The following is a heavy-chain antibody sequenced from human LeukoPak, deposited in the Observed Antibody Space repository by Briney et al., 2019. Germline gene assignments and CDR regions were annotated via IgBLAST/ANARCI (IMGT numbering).Heavy chain of an antibody. Sequence: ASVKVSCKASGYTFTTYGLSWVRQAPGQGLEWMGIINPSGGSTSYAQKFQGRVTMTRDTSTSTVYMELSSLRSEDTAVYYCARDPGSRGFDPWGQGTLVTVSS. V-gene: IGHV1-46*01. CDR2: INPSGGST. CDR1: GYTFTTYG. D-gene: IGHD6-13*01. J-gene: IGHJ5*02. CDR3: ARDPGSRGFDP.